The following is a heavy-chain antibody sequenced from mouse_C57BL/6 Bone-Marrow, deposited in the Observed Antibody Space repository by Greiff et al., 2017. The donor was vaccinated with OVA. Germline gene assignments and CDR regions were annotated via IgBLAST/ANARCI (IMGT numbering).Heavy chain of an antibody. CDR1: GYTFTSYG. CDR3: AREGIYYTCCFDY. J-gene: IGHJ2*01. Sequence: VQLQQSGAELARPGASVKLSCKASGYTFTSYGISWVKQSTGQGLEWIGELYPRSGNTYYIEKFMGKAKLTADQSSSTAYMELRSLTSENTAVYFCAREGIYYTCCFDYWGQGTTLTVSA. CDR2: LYPRSGNT. V-gene: IGHV1-81*01. D-gene: IGHD1-1*01.